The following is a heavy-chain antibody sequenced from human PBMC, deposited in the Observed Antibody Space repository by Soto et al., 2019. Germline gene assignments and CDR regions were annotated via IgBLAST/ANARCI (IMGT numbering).Heavy chain of an antibody. CDR3: ATRSGGGGAFDF. V-gene: IGHV3-48*03. D-gene: IGHD3-10*01. CDR1: RFTFYTYE. Sequence: PGGSLRFSCAAARFTFYTYESNSVGQAPGKGLEWVSYISSSGSTTYYADSVKGRFTISRDNAKNSLYLQMNSLRAEDRAIYYCATRSGGGGAFDFWGQGTMVTVSS. CDR2: ISSSGSTT. J-gene: IGHJ3*01.